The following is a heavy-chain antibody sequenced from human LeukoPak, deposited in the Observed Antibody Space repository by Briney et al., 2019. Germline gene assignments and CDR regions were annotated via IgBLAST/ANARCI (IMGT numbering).Heavy chain of an antibody. Sequence: PSETLSLTCTVSGGSISNYYWGWIRQPPGKGLEWIGYIYYSGSTNYNPSLKSRVTISLDTSKNQFSLKLSSVTAADTAVYYCARHTLGGTDYWGQGTLVTVSS. D-gene: IGHD1-26*01. CDR1: GGSISNYY. CDR3: ARHTLGGTDY. CDR2: IYYSGST. V-gene: IGHV4-59*08. J-gene: IGHJ4*02.